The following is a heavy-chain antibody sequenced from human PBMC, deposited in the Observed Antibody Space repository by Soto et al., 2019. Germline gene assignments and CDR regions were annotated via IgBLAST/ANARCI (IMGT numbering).Heavy chain of an antibody. J-gene: IGHJ5*02. CDR3: AREIVTAGGNNYFDP. Sequence: SETLSLTCGVSGGTVASSHWWSWVRQSPGRGLEWIGNVYHTGDTNFNPSLQSRVTFSVDKSNNQFSLRLTSVTAADTAVYFCAREIVTAGGNNYFDPWGPGTLVTVS. D-gene: IGHD2-21*02. CDR2: VYHTGDT. V-gene: IGHV4-4*02. CDR1: GGTVASSHW.